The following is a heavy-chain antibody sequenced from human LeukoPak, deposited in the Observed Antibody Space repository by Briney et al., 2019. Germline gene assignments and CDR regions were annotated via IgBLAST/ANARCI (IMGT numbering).Heavy chain of an antibody. Sequence: SGGSLRLSCAASGFMFDGYGMSWVRQAPGKGLEWVSGINWNGGRTGYADSVKGRFTISRDNAKNSLYLQMNSLRAEDTALYYCAGDYDYGDYPGYWGQGTLVTVSS. CDR3: AGDYDYGDYPGY. CDR1: GFMFDGYG. CDR2: INWNGGRT. D-gene: IGHD4-17*01. J-gene: IGHJ4*02. V-gene: IGHV3-20*04.